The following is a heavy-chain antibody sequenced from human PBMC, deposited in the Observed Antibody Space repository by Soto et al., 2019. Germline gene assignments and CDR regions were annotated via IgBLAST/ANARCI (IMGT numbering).Heavy chain of an antibody. CDR3: ARGVVVVPAAMSYWFDP. CDR2: IYYSGST. V-gene: IGHV4-31*03. Sequence: SETLSLTCTVSGGSISSGGYYWSWIRQHPGKGLGWIGYIYYSGSTYYNPSLKSRVTISVDTSKHQFSLKLSSVTAADTAVYYCARGVVVVPAAMSYWFDPWGQGTLVTVSS. D-gene: IGHD2-2*01. CDR1: GGSISSGGYY. J-gene: IGHJ5*02.